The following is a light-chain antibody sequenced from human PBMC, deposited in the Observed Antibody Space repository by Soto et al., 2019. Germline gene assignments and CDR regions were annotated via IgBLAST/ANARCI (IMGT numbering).Light chain of an antibody. Sequence: QSVLTQPASVSGSPGQSITISCTGTSSDVGGYNYVSWYQEQSGKAPKLIIHEVSYRPSGVSNRFSGSKSGNTASLTVSRLLAEDEADYCSDTYTCRCAYVFGIGTKVTAL. CDR3: DTYTCRCAYV. CDR1: SSDVGGYNY. J-gene: IGLJ1*01. CDR2: EVS. V-gene: IGLV2-14*01.